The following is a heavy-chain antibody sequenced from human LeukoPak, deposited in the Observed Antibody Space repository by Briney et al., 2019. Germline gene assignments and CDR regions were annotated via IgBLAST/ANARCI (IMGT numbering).Heavy chain of an antibody. CDR1: GFSFSNAW. Sequence: KTGGSLRLSCAASGFSFSNAWMSWVRQAPGKGLEWVGRTKSKTDGGTTDYAAPVKGRFTISRDDSKNTLYLQMNSLRAEHTAVYYCAKDILIGYLDYWGQGTLVTVSS. V-gene: IGHV3-15*01. J-gene: IGHJ4*02. CDR3: AKDILIGYLDY. CDR2: TKSKTDGGTT. D-gene: IGHD3-9*01.